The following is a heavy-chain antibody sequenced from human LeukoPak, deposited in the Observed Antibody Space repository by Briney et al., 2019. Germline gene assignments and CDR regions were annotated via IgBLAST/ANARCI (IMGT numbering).Heavy chain of an antibody. CDR3: ARALGYCSSTSCYFHWFDP. D-gene: IGHD2-2*01. CDR1: GYTFTGYY. CDR2: INPNSGGT. Sequence: ASVKVSCKASGYTFTGYYMHWVRQAPGQGLEWMGWINPNSGGTNYAQKFQGRVTMTRDTSISTAYMELSRLRSDDTAVYYCARALGYCSSTSCYFHWFDPWGQGTLVTVSS. V-gene: IGHV1-2*02. J-gene: IGHJ5*02.